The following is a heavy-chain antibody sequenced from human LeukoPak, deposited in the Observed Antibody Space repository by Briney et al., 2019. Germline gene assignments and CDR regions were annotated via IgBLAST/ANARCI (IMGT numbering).Heavy chain of an antibody. D-gene: IGHD3-22*01. CDR1: GFTFTNAW. CDR3: ARDTAKEYYYDSSGRANAFDI. Sequence: TGGSLRLSCAASGFTFTNAWMSWVRQAPGKGLEWVGRIKSKTDGGTTDYAAPVKGRFTISRDDSKNTLYLQMNSLRAEDTAVYYCARDTAKEYYYDSSGRANAFDIWGQGTMVTVSS. V-gene: IGHV3-15*01. J-gene: IGHJ3*02. CDR2: IKSKTDGGTT.